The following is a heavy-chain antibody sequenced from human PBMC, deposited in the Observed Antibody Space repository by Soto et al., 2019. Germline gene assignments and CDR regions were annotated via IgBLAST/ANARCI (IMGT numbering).Heavy chain of an antibody. Sequence: RGESLKISCQASGFHFPAYWIGWVRQKPGKGLEYMGLIYPGDSDIRYSPSFQGQVTISADKSTSTAFLQWSSLKASDTAIYYCARQWGRATYAFTDFDLWGQGTLVTVSS. CDR2: IYPGDSDI. CDR1: GFHFPAYW. CDR3: ARQWGRATYAFTDFDL. D-gene: IGHD3-16*01. V-gene: IGHV5-51*01. J-gene: IGHJ4*02.